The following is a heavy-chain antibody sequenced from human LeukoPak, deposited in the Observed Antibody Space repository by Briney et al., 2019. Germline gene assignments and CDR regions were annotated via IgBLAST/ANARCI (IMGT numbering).Heavy chain of an antibody. J-gene: IGHJ3*02. Sequence: SETLSLTCTVSGGSISSSSYYWGRIRQPPGKGLEWIGSIYYSGSTYYNPSLKSRVTISVDTSKNQFSLKLSSVTAADTAVYYCARHPDQYYYDSSGYYGDAFDIWGQGTMVTVSS. V-gene: IGHV4-39*01. CDR1: GGSISSSSYY. CDR3: ARHPDQYYYDSSGYYGDAFDI. CDR2: IYYSGST. D-gene: IGHD3-22*01.